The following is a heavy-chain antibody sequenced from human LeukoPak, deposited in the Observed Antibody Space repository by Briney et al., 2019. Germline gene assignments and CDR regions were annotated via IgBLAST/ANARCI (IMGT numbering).Heavy chain of an antibody. D-gene: IGHD6-19*01. CDR1: GESVPSKNGA. Sequence: SQTLSLTCDVSGESVPSKNGAWNWIRQSPSRGLGWLGRTYYRSKWYTDYAVSMNGRITISPDTSKNQFSLQLYSVTPDDTAVYYCARDVGTSGWHTFDYWGQGTLVTVSS. J-gene: IGHJ4*02. CDR2: TYYRSKWYT. V-gene: IGHV6-1*01. CDR3: ARDVGTSGWHTFDY.